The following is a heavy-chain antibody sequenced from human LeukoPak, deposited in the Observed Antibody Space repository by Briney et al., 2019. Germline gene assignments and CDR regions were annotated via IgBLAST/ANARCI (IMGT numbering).Heavy chain of an antibody. CDR2: ISPGGTT. Sequence: SQTLSLTCTVSGGSISSGGYYWTWIRRPPGKALEWIGYISPGGTTYYTPSLESRVTISVDKSKNQFSLKLSSVTAADTAVYYCARDWDSANPGAFDIWGQGTMVTVSS. V-gene: IGHV4-30-2*01. D-gene: IGHD4/OR15-4a*01. CDR3: ARDWDSANPGAFDI. J-gene: IGHJ3*02. CDR1: GGSISSGGYY.